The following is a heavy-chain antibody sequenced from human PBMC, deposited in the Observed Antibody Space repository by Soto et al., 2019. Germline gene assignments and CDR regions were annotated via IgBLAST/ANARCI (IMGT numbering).Heavy chain of an antibody. CDR2: IYYSGST. CDR3: ARVKDLAGNSMDY. J-gene: IGHJ4*02. V-gene: IGHV4-59*01. D-gene: IGHD6-13*01. CDR1: GGSISSYY. Sequence: SETLSLTCPVSGGSISSYYWSWIRQPPGKGLEWIVYIYYSGSTNYNPPLKSRVTISVDTSKNQFSLQLSSVTAADTAVYYCARVKDLAGNSMDYWGQGTLVTVSS.